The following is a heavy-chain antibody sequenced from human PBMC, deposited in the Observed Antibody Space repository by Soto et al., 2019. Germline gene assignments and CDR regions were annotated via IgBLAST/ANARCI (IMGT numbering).Heavy chain of an antibody. D-gene: IGHD3-10*01. V-gene: IGHV3-23*01. CDR1: GFTFSSYA. J-gene: IGHJ4*02. Sequence: GGSLRLSCAASGFTFSSYAMSWVRQAPGKGLEWVSAISGSGGSTYYADSVKGRFTISRDNSKNTLYLQMNSLRAEDTAVYYCAKAEYYYGSGSPPQLFDYWGQGTLVTVSS. CDR2: ISGSGGST. CDR3: AKAEYYYGSGSPPQLFDY.